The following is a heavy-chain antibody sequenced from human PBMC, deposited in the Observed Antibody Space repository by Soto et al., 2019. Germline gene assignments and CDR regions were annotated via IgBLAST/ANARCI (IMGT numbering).Heavy chain of an antibody. J-gene: IGHJ4*02. V-gene: IGHV1-69*01. CDR3: ARSNCIGGSCYNLLYYFDY. Sequence: QVQLVQSGAEVKKPGSSVKVSCKASGGTFSSYAISWVRQAPGQGLEWMGGTIPIFGTANYAQKFQGRVTMTADESTSTAYMELSSLRSEDTAVYYCARSNCIGGSCYNLLYYFDYWCQGTLVTVSS. CDR2: TIPIFGTA. D-gene: IGHD2-15*01. CDR1: GGTFSSYA.